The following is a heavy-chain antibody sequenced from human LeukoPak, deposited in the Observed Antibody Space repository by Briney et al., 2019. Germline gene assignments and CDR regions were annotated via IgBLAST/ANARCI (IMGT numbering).Heavy chain of an antibody. CDR3: ARATLSDYYFNY. CDR2: MNPNSGST. Sequence: ASVKVSCKASGYTFTSYDINWVRQATGQGLEWMGWMNPNSGSTSYAQKFQGRVTMTRDTSTNTVYMELSSLRSEDTAVYSCARATLSDYYFNYWGQGTLVTVSS. V-gene: IGHV1-8*01. J-gene: IGHJ4*02. CDR1: GYTFTSYD.